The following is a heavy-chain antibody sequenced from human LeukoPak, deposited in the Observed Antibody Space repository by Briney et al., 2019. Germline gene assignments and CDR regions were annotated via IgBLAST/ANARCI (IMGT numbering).Heavy chain of an antibody. CDR1: GGSISSYY. V-gene: IGHV4-59*01. CDR3: TRDAEISGYTWYNWFDP. D-gene: IGHD3-22*01. Sequence: SETLSLTCTVSGGSISSYYWSWIRQPPGKGLEWLGYIYYTGATKYNPSLESRVTISVDTSKSQFSLQLSSVTTADTAVYYCTRDAEISGYTWYNWFDPWGQGILVTVSS. CDR2: IYYTGAT. J-gene: IGHJ5*02.